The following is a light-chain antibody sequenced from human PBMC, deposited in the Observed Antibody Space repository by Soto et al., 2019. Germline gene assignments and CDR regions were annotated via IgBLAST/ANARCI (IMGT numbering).Light chain of an antibody. Sequence: QSALTQPASVSGSPGQSITISCTGTSSDVGSYNLVSWYQQHPGKAPKLMIYEGSKRPSGVSNRFSGSKSGNTASLTISGLQDEDAADYYCCSYAGSSTFVVFGGGTTLSVL. CDR2: EGS. V-gene: IGLV2-23*03. J-gene: IGLJ2*01. CDR3: CSYAGSSTFVV. CDR1: SSDVGSYNL.